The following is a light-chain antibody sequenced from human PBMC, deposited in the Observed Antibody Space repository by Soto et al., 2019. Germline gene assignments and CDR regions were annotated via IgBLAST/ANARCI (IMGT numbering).Light chain of an antibody. CDR2: GVS. CDR3: QQYGDSPRT. V-gene: IGKV3-20*01. Sequence: EIVLTQSPGTLSFSAGERATLSCRASQRVNSRYLAWYQQKPGQAPRLLIYGVSNRATGIPDRFSGSGSGTDFTLTIARLEPEDFAVYYCQQYGDSPRTFGQGTRLEIK. J-gene: IGKJ5*01. CDR1: QRVNSRY.